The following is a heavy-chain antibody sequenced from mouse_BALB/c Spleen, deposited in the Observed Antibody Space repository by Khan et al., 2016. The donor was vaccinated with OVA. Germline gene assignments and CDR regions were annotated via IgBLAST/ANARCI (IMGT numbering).Heavy chain of an antibody. CDR2: ISSSGST. D-gene: IGHD2-3*01. CDR3: ASDGSRYNHAMDY. V-gene: IGHV3-2*02. J-gene: IGHJ4*01. CDR1: GYSITSDYA. Sequence: VQLKESGPGLVKPSQSLSLTCTVTGYSITSDYAWNWIRQFPGNKLEWMGYISSSGSTNYNPALKSRISITRDTSKNQFFLQLNSVTTEDTATYYCASDGSRYNHAMDYWGQGTSVTVSS.